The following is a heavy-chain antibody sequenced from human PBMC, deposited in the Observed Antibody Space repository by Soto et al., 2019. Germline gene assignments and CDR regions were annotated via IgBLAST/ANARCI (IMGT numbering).Heavy chain of an antibody. CDR2: INGSGGST. V-gene: IGHV3-23*01. Sequence: EVQLLESGGGLVQPGGSLRLSCAASGFTFSSYAMSWVRQAPGKGLEWVSGINGSGGSTYYADSVKGRFTISRDNSKNSLYLQMNSLSAEDTAVYYCVGYQLLSNYWGQGTLVTVSS. D-gene: IGHD2-2*01. J-gene: IGHJ4*02. CDR3: VGYQLLSNY. CDR1: GFTFSSYA.